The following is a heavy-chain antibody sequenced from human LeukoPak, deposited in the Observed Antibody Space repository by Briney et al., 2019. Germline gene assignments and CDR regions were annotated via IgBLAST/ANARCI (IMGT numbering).Heavy chain of an antibody. D-gene: IGHD6-6*01. CDR3: AREGSVVRVSDWFDP. CDR2: IYYSGST. V-gene: IGHV4-39*07. CDR1: GGSISSSSYY. Sequence: PSETLSLTCTVSGGSISSSSYYWGWIRQPPGKGLEWIGSIYYSGSTYYNPSLKSRVTISVDTSKNQFSLKLSSVTAADTAVYYCAREGSVVRVSDWFDPWGQGTLVTVSS. J-gene: IGHJ5*02.